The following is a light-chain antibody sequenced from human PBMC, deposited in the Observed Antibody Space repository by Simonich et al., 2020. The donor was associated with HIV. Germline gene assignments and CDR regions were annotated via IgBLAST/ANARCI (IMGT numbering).Light chain of an antibody. Sequence: SDELTQPPSVSVSPGQTASITCSGDKLGDKNVCWYQKKPGLSPVLVIYQADLRPPGIPERFSGSNSGNTATLTIRGTQAMDEAAYYCQAWDRTIVLFGGGTKLTVL. CDR2: QAD. CDR1: KLGDKN. V-gene: IGLV3-1*01. J-gene: IGLJ2*01. CDR3: QAWDRTIVL.